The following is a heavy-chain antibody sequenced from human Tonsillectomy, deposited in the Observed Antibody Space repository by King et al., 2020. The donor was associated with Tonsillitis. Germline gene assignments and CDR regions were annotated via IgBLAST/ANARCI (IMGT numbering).Heavy chain of an antibody. CDR1: GFTFSSYA. D-gene: IGHD2-15*01. V-gene: IGHV3-23*04. CDR2: ISDSGDRK. CDR3: AKYCSGGSCFDY. Sequence: VQLVESGGGLVQPGGSLRLSCAASGFTFSSYAMSWVRQAPGKGLEWVSIISDSGDRKYYADSVKGRFTISRDNSKNTLYLQMNSLRAEDTAEYYCAKYCSGGSCFDYWGQGTLVTVSS. J-gene: IGHJ4*02.